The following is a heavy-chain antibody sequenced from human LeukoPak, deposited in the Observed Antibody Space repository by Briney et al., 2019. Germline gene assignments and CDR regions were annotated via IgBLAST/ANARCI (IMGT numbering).Heavy chain of an antibody. CDR2: INAGNGNT. Sequence: RASVKVSCKASGYTFTSYAMHWVRQAPGQSLEWMGWINAGNGNTRYSQKFQGRVTITRDTSASTAYMELSSLRSEDTAVYYCARDTLGSSGWYPWGQGTLVTVSS. CDR3: ARDTLGSSGWYP. CDR1: GYTFTSYA. J-gene: IGHJ5*02. D-gene: IGHD6-19*01. V-gene: IGHV1-3*01.